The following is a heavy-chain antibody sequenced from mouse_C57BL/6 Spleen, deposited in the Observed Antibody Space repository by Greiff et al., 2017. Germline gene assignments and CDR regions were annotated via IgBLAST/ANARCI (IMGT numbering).Heavy chain of an antibody. CDR3: ARDGAFAWFAY. CDR2: ISYDGSN. V-gene: IGHV3-6*01. J-gene: IGHJ3*01. CDR1: GYSITSGYY. Sequence: ESGPGLVKPSQSLSLTCSVTGYSITSGYYWNWIRQFPGNKLEWMGYISYDGSNNYNPSLKNRISITRDTSKNQFFLKLNSVTTEDTATYYCARDGAFAWFAYWGQGTLVTVSA.